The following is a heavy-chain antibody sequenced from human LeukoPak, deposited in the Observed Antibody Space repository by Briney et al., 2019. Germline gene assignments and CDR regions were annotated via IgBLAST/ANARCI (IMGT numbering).Heavy chain of an antibody. D-gene: IGHD6-13*01. V-gene: IGHV1-2*02. J-gene: IGHJ4*02. CDR3: AREISRSWYY. CDR1: GYTFTGYY. CDR2: INPNSGGT. Sequence: ASVKVSCKASGYTFTGYYMHWVRQAPGQGLEWMGWINPNSGGTNYAQKFQGRVTMSRDTSITTAYMELSSLKSDDTAVYYCAREISRSWYYWGQGTLVTVSS.